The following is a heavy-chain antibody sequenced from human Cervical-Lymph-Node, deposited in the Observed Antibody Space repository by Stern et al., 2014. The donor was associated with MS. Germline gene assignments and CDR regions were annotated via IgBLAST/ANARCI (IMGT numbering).Heavy chain of an antibody. J-gene: IGHJ4*02. Sequence: QLVQSGAEVKKPGASVKVSCKASGYTFTSYYMHWGRQAPGQGLEWMGIINPSGGSTSYAQKFQGRVTMTRDTSTSTVYMELSSLRSEDTAVYYCARDQYCSGGSCSLDYWGQGTLVTVSS. CDR1: GYTFTSYY. D-gene: IGHD2-15*01. CDR3: ARDQYCSGGSCSLDY. V-gene: IGHV1-46*01. CDR2: INPSGGST.